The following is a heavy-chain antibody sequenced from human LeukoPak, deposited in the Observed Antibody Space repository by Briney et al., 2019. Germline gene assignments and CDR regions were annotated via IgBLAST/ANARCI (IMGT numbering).Heavy chain of an antibody. CDR2: ISSSSSYI. D-gene: IGHD3-22*01. CDR3: ARMGSGYFLYGMDV. J-gene: IGHJ6*02. CDR1: GFTFSSYW. V-gene: IGHV3-21*01. Sequence: GGSLRLSCAASGFTFSSYWMSWVRQAPGKGLEWVSSISSSSSYIYYADSVKGRFTISRDNAKNSLYLQMNSLRAEDTAVYYCARMGSGYFLYGMDVWGQGTTVTVSS.